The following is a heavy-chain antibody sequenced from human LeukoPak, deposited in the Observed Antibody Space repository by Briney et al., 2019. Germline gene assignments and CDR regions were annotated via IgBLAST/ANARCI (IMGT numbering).Heavy chain of an antibody. D-gene: IGHD5-18*01. CDR2: ISYDGSNK. Sequence: GGSLRLSCAASRFTFSSYGMHWVRQAPGKGLEGVAVISYDGSNKYYADSVKGRFTISRDNSKNTLYLQMNSLRAEDTAVYYCAKDISDRDTAYDAFDIWGQGTMVTVSS. CDR3: AKDISDRDTAYDAFDI. V-gene: IGHV3-30*18. J-gene: IGHJ3*02. CDR1: RFTFSSYG.